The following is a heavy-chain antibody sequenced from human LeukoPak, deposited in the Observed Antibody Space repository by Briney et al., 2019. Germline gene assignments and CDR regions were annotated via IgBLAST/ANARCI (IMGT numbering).Heavy chain of an antibody. J-gene: IGHJ4*02. CDR2: ISGSGGST. CDR1: GFTFSSYA. V-gene: IGHV3-23*01. D-gene: IGHD5-18*01. Sequence: PGGSLRLSCAASGFTFSSYAMSLVRQAPGKGLEWVSAISGSGGSTYYADSVKGRFTISRDNSKNTLYLQMNSLRAEDTAVYYCAKDQPALTSYGYFGFGTAKQLFDYWGQGTLVTVSS. CDR3: AKDQPALTSYGYFGFGTAKQLFDY.